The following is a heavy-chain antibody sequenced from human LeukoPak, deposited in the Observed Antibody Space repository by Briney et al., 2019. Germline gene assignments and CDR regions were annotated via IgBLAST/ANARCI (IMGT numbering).Heavy chain of an antibody. Sequence: GGSLRLSCAASGFKFSSYSMKWVRQAPGKGLEWVSFISSSSSYIYYADSLKGRFTISRDNSKNTLYLQMNSLRAEDTAVYYCAKWGCSGGSCYPFDYWGQGTLVTVSS. D-gene: IGHD2-15*01. CDR2: ISSSSSYI. CDR1: GFKFSSYS. CDR3: AKWGCSGGSCYPFDY. J-gene: IGHJ4*02. V-gene: IGHV3-21*04.